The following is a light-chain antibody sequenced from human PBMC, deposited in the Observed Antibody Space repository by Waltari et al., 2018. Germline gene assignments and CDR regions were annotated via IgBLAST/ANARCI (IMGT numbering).Light chain of an antibody. CDR3: QVWDNSSDQGV. V-gene: IGLV3-21*04. CDR2: YDS. J-gene: IGLJ3*02. CDR1: NIGSNS. Sequence: SYVLTQPPSVSVAPGKTARITCGGKNIGSNSVHWYQLKPGQAPVLVIYYDSDRPSGIPERFSGSNSGNTATLTISRVEAGDEADYYCQVWDNSSDQGVFGGGTKLTVL.